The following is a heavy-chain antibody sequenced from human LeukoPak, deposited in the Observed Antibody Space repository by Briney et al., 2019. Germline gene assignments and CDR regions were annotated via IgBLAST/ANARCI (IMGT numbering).Heavy chain of an antibody. CDR2: IKQDGSEK. CDR3: ARGSTYYYGSRSPSLYYYMDV. Sequence: PGGSLRLSCAASGFTFSSYWMSWVRQAPGKGLEWVANIKQDGSEKYYVDSVKGRFTISRDNAKNSLYLQMNSLRAEDTAVYYCARGSTYYYGSRSPSLYYYMDVWGKGTTVTISS. J-gene: IGHJ6*03. CDR1: GFTFSSYW. D-gene: IGHD3-10*01. V-gene: IGHV3-7*01.